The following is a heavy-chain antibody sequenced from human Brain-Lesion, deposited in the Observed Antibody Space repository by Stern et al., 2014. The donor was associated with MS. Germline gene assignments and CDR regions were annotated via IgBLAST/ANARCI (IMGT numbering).Heavy chain of an antibody. CDR3: ARVYNTIYGIVTQRGSGMDV. Sequence: EMQLVESGGGLVQPGGSLTISCTAAGFTFGNYWMTWVRQAPGKGLEWVANIKEDGNEKNYVESVKGRFTISRDNARNSLYLQMNSLRVEDTALYYCARVYNTIYGIVTQRGSGMDVWGQGTTVIVSS. D-gene: IGHD3-3*01. CDR1: GFTFGNYW. CDR2: IKEDGNEK. V-gene: IGHV3-7*01. J-gene: IGHJ6*02.